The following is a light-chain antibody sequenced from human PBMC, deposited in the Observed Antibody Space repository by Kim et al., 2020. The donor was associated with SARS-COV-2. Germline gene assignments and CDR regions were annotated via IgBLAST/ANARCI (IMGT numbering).Light chain of an antibody. CDR1: KLGDKY. J-gene: IGLJ3*02. CDR2: QDS. Sequence: SPGQTASITCSGDKLGDKYACWYQQKPGQSPVLVIYQDSKRPSGIPERFSGSNSGNTATLTISGTQAMDEADYYCQAWDSSTARSVFGGGTQLTVL. V-gene: IGLV3-1*01. CDR3: QAWDSSTARSV.